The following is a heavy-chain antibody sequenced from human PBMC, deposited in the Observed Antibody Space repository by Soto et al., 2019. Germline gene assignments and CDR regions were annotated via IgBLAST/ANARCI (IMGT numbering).Heavy chain of an antibody. J-gene: IGHJ4*02. V-gene: IGHV3-30*18. CDR3: AKEMVVVVVAATSPFDFDY. D-gene: IGHD2-15*01. CDR1: GFTFSSYG. CDR2: ISYDGSNK. Sequence: GGSLRLSCAASGFTFSSYGMHWVRQAPGKGLEWVAVISYDGSNKYYADSVKSRFTISRDNSKNTLYLQMNSLRAEDTAVYYCAKEMVVVVVAATSPFDFDYWGQGTLVTVSS.